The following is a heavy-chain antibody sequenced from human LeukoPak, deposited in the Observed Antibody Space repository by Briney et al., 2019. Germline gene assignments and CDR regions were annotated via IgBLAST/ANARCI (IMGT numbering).Heavy chain of an antibody. CDR2: IWYDGSNK. CDR1: GFTFSSYG. J-gene: IGHJ6*02. V-gene: IGHV3-33*01. Sequence: SGGSLRLSCAASGFTFSSYGMHWVRQAPGKGLEWVAVIWYDGSNKYYADSVKGRVTISRDNSKNTLYLQMNSLRAEDTAVYYCARDSNYYDSRGNDYYYGMDVWGQGTTVTVSS. D-gene: IGHD3-22*01. CDR3: ARDSNYYDSRGNDYYYGMDV.